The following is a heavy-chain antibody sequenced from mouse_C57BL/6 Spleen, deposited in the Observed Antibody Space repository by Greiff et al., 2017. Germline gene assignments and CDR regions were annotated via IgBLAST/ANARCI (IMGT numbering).Heavy chain of an antibody. D-gene: IGHD2-9*01. Sequence: QVQLQQSGAELVKPGASVKISCKASGYAFSSYWMNWVKQRPGKGLEWIGQIYPGDGDTNYNGKFKGKATLTADKSFSTAYMQLSSLTSEDSAVYFCARSYYGYDGLLDYWGQGTTLTVSS. CDR1: GYAFSSYW. CDR3: ARSYYGYDGLLDY. J-gene: IGHJ2*01. V-gene: IGHV1-80*01. CDR2: IYPGDGDT.